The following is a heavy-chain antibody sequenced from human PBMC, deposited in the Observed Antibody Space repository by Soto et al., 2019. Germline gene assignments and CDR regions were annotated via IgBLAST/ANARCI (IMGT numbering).Heavy chain of an antibody. CDR1: GYTFTSYG. Sequence: QVQLVQSGAEVKKPGASVKVSCKASGYTFTSYGISWVRQAPGQGLEWMGWISAYNGNTNYAQKPQGRVTMTTDTSTSTAYMELRSLRSDDTAVYYCARGAASFTIFGVVITYLDYWGQGTLVTVSS. CDR3: ARGAASFTIFGVVITYLDY. V-gene: IGHV1-18*01. D-gene: IGHD3-3*01. J-gene: IGHJ4*02. CDR2: ISAYNGNT.